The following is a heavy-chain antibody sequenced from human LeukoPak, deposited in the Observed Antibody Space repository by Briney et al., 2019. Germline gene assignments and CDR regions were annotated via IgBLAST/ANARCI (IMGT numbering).Heavy chain of an antibody. CDR3: ARASSSWDGGDY. V-gene: IGHV3-48*03. Sequence: GRSLRLSCAASGVTLRRYEMNWVRQAPGKWLEWVSYISISGTTILYADSVKGRFTISREKANNSLCLQINSLGAEDTAVYYSARASSSWDGGDYWGQGSLVTVSS. J-gene: IGHJ4*02. CDR1: GVTLRRYE. CDR2: ISISGTTI. D-gene: IGHD6-13*01.